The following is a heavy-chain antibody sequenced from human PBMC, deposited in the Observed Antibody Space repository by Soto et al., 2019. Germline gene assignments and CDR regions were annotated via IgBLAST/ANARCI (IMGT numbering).Heavy chain of an antibody. CDR2: TYYRSKWYN. J-gene: IGHJ5*02. V-gene: IGHV6-1*01. D-gene: IGHD6-6*01. CDR1: VDRVSSNSAA. CDR3: AREPDTYSRSAYNWFDP. Sequence: PSQTLSLTCAISVDRVSSNSAAWNLISQSPSRGLEWLGRTYYRSKWYNDYAVSVKSRITINPDTSKNQFSLQLNSVTTEDTAVHYCAREPDTYSRSAYNWFDPWGQGNRVTV.